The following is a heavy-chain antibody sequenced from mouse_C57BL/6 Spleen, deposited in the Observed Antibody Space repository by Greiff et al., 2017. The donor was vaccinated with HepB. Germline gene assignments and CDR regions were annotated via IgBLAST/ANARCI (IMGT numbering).Heavy chain of an antibody. CDR1: GYAFSSSW. J-gene: IGHJ2*01. D-gene: IGHD1-1*01. CDR2: IYPGDGDT. CDR3: ARGSYGSSVD. V-gene: IGHV1-82*01. Sequence: VQLQQSGPELVKPGASVKISCKASGYAFSSSWMNWVKQRPGKGLEWIGRIYPGDGDTNYNGKFKGKATLTADKSSSTAYMQLSSLTSEDSAVYYCARGSYGSSVDWGQGTTLTVAS.